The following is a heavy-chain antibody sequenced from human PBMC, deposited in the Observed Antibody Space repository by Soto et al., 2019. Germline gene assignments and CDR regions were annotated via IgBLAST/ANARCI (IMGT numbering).Heavy chain of an antibody. D-gene: IGHD3-9*01. CDR1: GVSISSSNW. CDR2: IYHSGST. Sequence: PSETLSLTCAVSGVSISSSNWWSCVREAPGQGLEWIGEIYHSGSTNYNPSLKSRVTISVDKSKNQFSLKLSSVTAADTAIYYCARGRNYDVFTGYSVASDDAFDIWGQGTMVT. CDR3: ARGRNYDVFTGYSVASDDAFDI. J-gene: IGHJ3*02. V-gene: IGHV4-4*02.